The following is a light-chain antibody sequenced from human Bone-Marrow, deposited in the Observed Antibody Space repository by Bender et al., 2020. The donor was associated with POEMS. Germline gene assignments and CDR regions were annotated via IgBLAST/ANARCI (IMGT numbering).Light chain of an antibody. Sequence: QSVLTQPPSSSGTPGQRVTISRFGSNSNIVTNAVNCYQQLPGKAPKLLIYSDNQRPSRVPDRFYAYKSGTSASLAISGLQSEDEADYYCAAWDAGLSSGVFGGGTNLTV. CDR2: SDN. J-gene: IGLJ3*02. CDR1: NSNIVTNA. CDR3: AAWDAGLSSGV. V-gene: IGLV1-44*01.